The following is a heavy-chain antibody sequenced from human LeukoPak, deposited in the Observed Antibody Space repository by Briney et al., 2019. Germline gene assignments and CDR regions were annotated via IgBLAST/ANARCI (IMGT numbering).Heavy chain of an antibody. D-gene: IGHD2/OR15-2a*01. CDR1: GGSFRGYY. CDR2: INHSGST. Sequence: SETLSLTCAVYGGSFRGYYWSWIRQPPGKGLEWIGEINHSGSTNYNPSLKSRVTISVDTSKNQFSLKLSSVTAADTAVYYCASAATPLRNRTYYFDYWGQGTLVTVSS. V-gene: IGHV4-34*01. J-gene: IGHJ4*02. CDR3: ASAATPLRNRTYYFDY.